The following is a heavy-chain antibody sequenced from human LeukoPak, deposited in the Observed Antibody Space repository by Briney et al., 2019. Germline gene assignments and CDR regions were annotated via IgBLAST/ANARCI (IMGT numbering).Heavy chain of an antibody. D-gene: IGHD1-1*01. CDR1: GFTFSSYW. V-gene: IGHV3-21*01. CDR2: ISSSSGSI. CDR3: ARDWNYFSC. Sequence: PGGSLRLSCAASGFTFSSYWMSWVRQAPGKGLEWVSSISSSSGSIYYADSVKGRFTISRDNAKNSVYLQMNSLRAEDTAVYYCARDWNYFSCWGQGTLVTVSS. J-gene: IGHJ4*02.